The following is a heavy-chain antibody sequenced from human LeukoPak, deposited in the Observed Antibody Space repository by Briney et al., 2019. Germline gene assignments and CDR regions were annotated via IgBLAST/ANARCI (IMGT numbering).Heavy chain of an antibody. V-gene: IGHV4-4*07. J-gene: IGHJ6*03. Sequence: SETLSLTCTVSGGSISSYYWSWIRQPAGKGLEWIGRIYTSGSTNYNPSLKSRVTMSVDTSKDQFSLKLSSVTAADTAVYYCAREDSSSYYYYYYYMDVWGKGTTVTVSS. CDR2: IYTSGST. CDR3: AREDSSSYYYYYYYMDV. CDR1: GGSISSYY. D-gene: IGHD6-6*01.